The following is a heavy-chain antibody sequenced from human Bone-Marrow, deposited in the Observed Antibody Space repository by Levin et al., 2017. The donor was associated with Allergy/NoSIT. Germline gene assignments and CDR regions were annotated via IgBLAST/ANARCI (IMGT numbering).Heavy chain of an antibody. V-gene: IGHV3-21*01. Sequence: GESLKISCAASGFTLSSYSMNWVRQAPGKGLDWVSSITSSGTYIYYADSVKGRFTISRDNAKNSLFLQMNSLTAADTAVYYCARGLEYSGLPWGQGTLVTVSS. CDR3: ARGLEYSGLP. D-gene: IGHD5-12*01. J-gene: IGHJ5*02. CDR1: GFTLSSYS. CDR2: ITSSGTYI.